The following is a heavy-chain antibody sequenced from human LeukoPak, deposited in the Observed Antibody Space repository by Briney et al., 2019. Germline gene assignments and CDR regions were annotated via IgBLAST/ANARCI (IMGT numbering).Heavy chain of an antibody. V-gene: IGHV4-59*01. J-gene: IGHJ6*04. CDR3: ARDRVAVVRGVIGGMDV. CDR1: GGSISSYY. Sequence: PSETLSLTCTVSGGSISSYYWSWIRQPPGKGLEWIGYIYYSGSTNYNPSLKSRVTISVDTSKNQFSLKLSSVTAADTAVYYCARDRVAVVRGVIGGMDVWGKGTTVTVSS. CDR2: IYYSGST. D-gene: IGHD3-10*01.